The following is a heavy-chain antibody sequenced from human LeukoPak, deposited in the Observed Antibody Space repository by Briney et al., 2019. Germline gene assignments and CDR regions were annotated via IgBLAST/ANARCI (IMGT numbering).Heavy chain of an antibody. CDR2: IKQDGSEK. V-gene: IGHV3-7*01. D-gene: IGHD5-18*01. J-gene: IGHJ6*03. CDR1: GFTFSSYW. Sequence: GGSLRLSCAASGFTFSSYWMSWVRQAPGKGLEGVANIKQDGSEKYYVDSVKGRFTISRDNAKNSLYLQMNSLRAEDTAVYHCARRDTAMDYGYYYYYMDVWGKGTTVTVSS. CDR3: ARRDTAMDYGYYYYYMDV.